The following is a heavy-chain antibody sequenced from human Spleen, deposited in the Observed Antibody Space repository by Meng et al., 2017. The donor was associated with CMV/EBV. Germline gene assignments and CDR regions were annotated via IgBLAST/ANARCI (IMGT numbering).Heavy chain of an antibody. J-gene: IGHJ4*02. CDR1: GYTFSNYY. CDR3: ATEPLLGYRFDY. Sequence: ASVKVSCKASGYTFSNYYIHWVRQAPGQGLEWMGIINPSGGSANYAPKFQGRVTMTRVTSTNTVYMELSSLKSEDTAVYYCATEPLLGYRFDYWGQGTLVTVSS. V-gene: IGHV1-46*01. CDR2: INPSGGSA. D-gene: IGHD2-2*01.